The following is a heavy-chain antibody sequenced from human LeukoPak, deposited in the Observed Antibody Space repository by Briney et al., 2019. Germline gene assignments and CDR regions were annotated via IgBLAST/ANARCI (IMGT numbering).Heavy chain of an antibody. Sequence: SETLSLTCAVYGGSFSDYYWSWIRQPPGKGLEWIGEINHSGSTNYNPSLKSRVTISVDTSKNQFSLKLSSVTAADTAVYYCARELIAAPSPFDYWGQGTLVTVSS. CDR2: INHSGST. D-gene: IGHD6-13*01. J-gene: IGHJ4*02. CDR1: GGSFSDYY. V-gene: IGHV4-34*01. CDR3: ARELIAAPSPFDY.